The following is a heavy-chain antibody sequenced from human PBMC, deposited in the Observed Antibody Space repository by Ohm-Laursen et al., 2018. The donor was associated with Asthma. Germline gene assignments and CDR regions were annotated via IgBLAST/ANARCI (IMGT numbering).Heavy chain of an antibody. CDR1: GFTFSSYW. J-gene: IGHJ4*02. V-gene: IGHV3-21*01. Sequence: SLRLSCAASGFTFSSYWMHWVRQAPGKGLEWVSSIKSSGSNIYYADSVRGRFTISRDNAKNSLYLQMDSLRVEDTAVYYCARGRWTFDYWGQGTLVTVSS. CDR2: IKSSGSNI. D-gene: IGHD4-23*01. CDR3: ARGRWTFDY.